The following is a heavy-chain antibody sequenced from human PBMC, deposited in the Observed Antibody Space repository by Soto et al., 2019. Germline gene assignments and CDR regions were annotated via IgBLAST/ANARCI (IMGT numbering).Heavy chain of an antibody. J-gene: IGHJ6*02. V-gene: IGHV3-30-3*01. CDR1: GFTFSSYA. Sequence: QVQLVESGGGVVQPGRSLRLSCAASGFTFSSYAMHWVRQAPGKGLEWVAVISYDGSNKYYADSVKGRFTISRDNSKNTLYLQMNSLRAEDTAVYYCARDGAAAGTSDYGTDVWGQGTTVTVSS. CDR3: ARDGAAAGTSDYGTDV. CDR2: ISYDGSNK. D-gene: IGHD6-13*01.